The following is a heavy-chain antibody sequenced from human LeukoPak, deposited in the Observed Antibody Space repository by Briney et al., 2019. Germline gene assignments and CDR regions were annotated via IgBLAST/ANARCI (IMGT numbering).Heavy chain of an antibody. J-gene: IGHJ6*03. CDR3: AKDSDGNYYYYYMDV. CDR2: ISWNSGSI. V-gene: IGHV3-9*01. Sequence: PGGSLRLSCAASGFTFDDYAMHWVRQAPGKGLEWVSGISWNSGSIGYADSVKGRFTISRDNAKNSLYLQMNSLRAEDTALYYCAKDSDGNYYYYYMDVWGKGTTATISS. CDR1: GFTFDDYA.